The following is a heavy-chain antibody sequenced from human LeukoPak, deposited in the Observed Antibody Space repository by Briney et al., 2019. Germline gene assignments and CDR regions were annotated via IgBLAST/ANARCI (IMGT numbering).Heavy chain of an antibody. J-gene: IGHJ4*02. CDR2: IHFSGSA. D-gene: IGHD3-22*01. V-gene: IGHV4-31*03. CDR3: ARNSDTSGYYFDY. Sequence: SQTLSLTCTVSGDSINSGGYYWSWIRQHPGKGLEWIGYIHFSGSAYYNPSLKSRVSISVDTSKNQFSLKLSAVTAADTAMYYCARNSDTSGYYFDYWGQGTLVTVSS. CDR1: GDSINSGGYY.